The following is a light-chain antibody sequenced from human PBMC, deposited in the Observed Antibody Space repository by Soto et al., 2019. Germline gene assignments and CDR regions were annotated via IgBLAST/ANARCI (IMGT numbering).Light chain of an antibody. J-gene: IGLJ3*02. V-gene: IGLV1-44*01. CDR3: CSHSSSITWM. CDR1: RSNIGSNT. CDR2: SNN. Sequence: QLVLTQPPSASGTPGQRVTISCSGSRSNIGSNTVNWYQQLPGSAPKLLIYSNNQRPSGVPDRFSGSKSGNTAFLTISGLQAEDEAVYYCCSHSSSITWMFGGGTKVTVL.